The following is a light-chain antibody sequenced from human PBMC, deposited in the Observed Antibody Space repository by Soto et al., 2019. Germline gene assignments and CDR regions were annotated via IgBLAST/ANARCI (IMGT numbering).Light chain of an antibody. CDR1: SSNIGAGYD. CDR3: QSYDSLSGVM. V-gene: IGLV1-40*01. J-gene: IGLJ3*02. Sequence: QSVLTQPPSVSGAPGQRVTISCTGGSSNIGAGYDVHWYQLLPGTAPKLLINDNTNRPSRVPDRFSGSKSGTSAYLAITGLQAEDEAEYYCQSYDSLSGVMFGGGTQLTVL. CDR2: DNT.